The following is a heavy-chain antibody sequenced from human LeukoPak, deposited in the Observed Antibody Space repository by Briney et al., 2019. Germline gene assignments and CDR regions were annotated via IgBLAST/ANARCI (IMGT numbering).Heavy chain of an antibody. V-gene: IGHV3-33*01. CDR2: IWYDGSNK. D-gene: IGHD3-22*01. J-gene: IGHJ5*02. CDR3: ARGNYYDSSGYPVDP. Sequence: PGGSLRLSCAASGFTFSSYGMHWARQAPGKGLEWVAVIWYDGSNKYYADSVKGRFTISRDNSKNTLYLQMNSLRAEDTAVYYCARGNYYDSSGYPVDPWGQGTLVTVSS. CDR1: GFTFSSYG.